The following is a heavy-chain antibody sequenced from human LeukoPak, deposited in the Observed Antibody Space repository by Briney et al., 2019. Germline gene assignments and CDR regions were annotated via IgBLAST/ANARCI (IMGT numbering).Heavy chain of an antibody. D-gene: IGHD6-6*01. CDR1: GYSISTGYY. Sequence: SETLSLTCTVSGYSISTGYYWDWIRQPPGKGLEWIGTFYHGGSTYYNPSLKSRVTISVDTSKNQFSLKLSSVTAADTAVYYCARRHVEYSSSSDPYYFDYWGQGTLVTVSS. J-gene: IGHJ4*02. CDR2: FYHGGST. CDR3: ARRHVEYSSSSDPYYFDY. V-gene: IGHV4-38-2*02.